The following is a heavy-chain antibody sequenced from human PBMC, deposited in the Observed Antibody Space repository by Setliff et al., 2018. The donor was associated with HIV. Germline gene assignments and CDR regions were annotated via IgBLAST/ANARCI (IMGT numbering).Heavy chain of an antibody. CDR2: VLPLFGTV. CDR3: ARERNYGVNRPFDY. V-gene: IGHV1-69*06. CDR1: GGTDGSYA. J-gene: IGHJ4*02. Sequence: SVKVSCKAPGGTDGSYAFSWVRQAPGQGLEWMGRVLPLFGTVSYAQKFQGRVTITADKATSTVYMELSSLRSEDTAVYYCARERNYGVNRPFDYWGQGTLVTVSS. D-gene: IGHD4-17*01.